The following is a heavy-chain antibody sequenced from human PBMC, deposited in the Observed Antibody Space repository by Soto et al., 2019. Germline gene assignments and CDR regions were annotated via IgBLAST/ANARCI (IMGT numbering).Heavy chain of an antibody. J-gene: IGHJ4*02. Sequence: EVQLVESGGGLVKPGGSLRLSCAASGFTFSSYGMNWVRQAPGKGLEWVSSISSDSTYIYYAESVKGRFTISRDNAKKALYLPMTRLRGEDTAVYYCAKNRGRDYWGQGTLDTVSS. D-gene: IGHD3-10*01. CDR2: ISSDSTYI. CDR3: AKNRGRDY. CDR1: GFTFSSYG. V-gene: IGHV3-21*01.